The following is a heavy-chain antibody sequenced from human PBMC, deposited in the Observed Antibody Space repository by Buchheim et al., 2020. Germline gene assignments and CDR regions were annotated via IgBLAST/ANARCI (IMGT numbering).Heavy chain of an antibody. CDR2: IYYSEST. CDR1: GGPISSSSSC. Sequence: QLQLQESGPGLVKPSETLSLTCTVSGGPISSSSSCWGWIRQPPGKGLEWIGRIYYSESTYYNPSPKGRVIISVDTSRNQFSLKLSSVSAADTAVYCCADFWKDLWGQGT. D-gene: IGHD3-3*01. J-gene: IGHJ6*02. CDR3: ADFWKDL. V-gene: IGHV4-39*01.